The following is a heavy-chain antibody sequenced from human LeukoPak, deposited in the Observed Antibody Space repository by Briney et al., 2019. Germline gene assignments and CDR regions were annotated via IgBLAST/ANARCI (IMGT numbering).Heavy chain of an antibody. CDR2: INHSGST. V-gene: IGHV4-34*01. D-gene: IGHD2-2*01. CDR3: ARGRGYCSSTSCLPYYFDY. CDR1: GGSFSGYY. Sequence: SETLSLTRAVYGGSFSGYYWSWIRQPPGKGLEWIGEINHSGSTNYNPSLKSRVTISVDTSKNQFSLKLSSVTAADTAVYYCARGRGYCSSTSCLPYYFDYWGQGTLVTVSS. J-gene: IGHJ4*02.